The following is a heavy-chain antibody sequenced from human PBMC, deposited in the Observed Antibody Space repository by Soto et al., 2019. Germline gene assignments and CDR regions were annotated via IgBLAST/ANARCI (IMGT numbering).Heavy chain of an antibody. Sequence: SETLSLTCAVYGESFSNHYWTWIRQSPGKGLEWVGEINYSGSTRYNWSLGSRVTISVGTSKNQFSLMVTSVTAGDTAVYYCARGVVYRDVGLAYGMDVWGQGTTVTVSS. CDR2: INYSGST. CDR1: GESFSNHY. J-gene: IGHJ6*02. V-gene: IGHV4-34*01. D-gene: IGHD3-22*01. CDR3: ARGVVYRDVGLAYGMDV.